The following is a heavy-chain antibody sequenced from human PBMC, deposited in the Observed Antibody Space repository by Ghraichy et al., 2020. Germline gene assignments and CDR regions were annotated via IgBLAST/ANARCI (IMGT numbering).Heavy chain of an antibody. CDR1: GGSISSGDSC. J-gene: IGHJ6*03. Sequence: SETLSLTCTVSGGSISSGDSCWSWIRQPPGKGLEWIGYIYYSGSTYYNPSLKSRVAILVDTSRSQFSLQLSSVTAADTAIYYCARGIKDASMPIYFYYMDVWGKGTSVTVSS. V-gene: IGHV4-30-4*08. CDR2: IYYSGST. D-gene: IGHD2/OR15-2a*01. CDR3: ARGIKDASMPIYFYYMDV.